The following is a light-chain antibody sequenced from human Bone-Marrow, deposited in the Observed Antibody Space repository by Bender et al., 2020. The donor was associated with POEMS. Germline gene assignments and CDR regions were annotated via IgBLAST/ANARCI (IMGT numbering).Light chain of an antibody. J-gene: IGLJ3*02. CDR1: GIGTKR. CDR3: QVWDSSSDHPGV. Sequence: SYVLTQPPSVSVAPGETARITCGGNGIGTKRVHWYQQKPGQAPVVVVYDDSDRPSGIPERLSASNSGNTATLTISRVEGGDEAEYFCQVWDSSSDHPGVFGGGTKLTVL. CDR2: DDS. V-gene: IGLV3-21*02.